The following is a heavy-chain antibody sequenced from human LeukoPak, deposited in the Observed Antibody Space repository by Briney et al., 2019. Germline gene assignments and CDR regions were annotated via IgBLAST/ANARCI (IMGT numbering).Heavy chain of an antibody. D-gene: IGHD5-24*01. CDR1: GGSISSYY. CDR2: IYYSGTT. V-gene: IGHV4-59*01. CDR3: ARGASDGYNLGENY. Sequence: SETLSLTCTVSGGSISSYYWSWIRQPPGKGLEWIGYIYYSGTTDYNPSLKSRVTISVDTSKNQFSLRLSSVTAADTAVYYCARGASDGYNLGENYWGQGTLVTVSS. J-gene: IGHJ4*02.